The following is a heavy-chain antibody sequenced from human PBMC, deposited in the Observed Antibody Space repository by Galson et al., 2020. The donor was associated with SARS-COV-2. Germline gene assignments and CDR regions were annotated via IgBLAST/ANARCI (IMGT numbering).Heavy chain of an antibody. CDR3: ASGPPGYYDILTGYQDWFDP. CDR2: INPHRGGT. CDR1: GYTFTGHY. Sequence: VSVKVSCKASGYTFTGHYMHWVRQAPGPGLEWMGWINPHRGGTNYAQKFQGRVTMTRDTSISTAYMELSRLGSDDTAVDHCASGPPGYYDILTGYQDWFDPWGQGTLVTVSS. V-gene: IGHV1-2*02. J-gene: IGHJ5*02. D-gene: IGHD3-9*01.